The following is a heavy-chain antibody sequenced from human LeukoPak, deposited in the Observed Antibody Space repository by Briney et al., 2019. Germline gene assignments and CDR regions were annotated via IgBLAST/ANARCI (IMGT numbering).Heavy chain of an antibody. J-gene: IGHJ4*02. CDR2: INHSGST. Sequence: SETLSLTCTVSGGSISSYYWSWIRQPPGKGLEWIGEINHSGSTNYNPSLKSRVTISVDTSKNQFSLKLSSVTAADTAVYYCARMLTSLRGYGSGSYYLPYYFDYWGQGTLVTVSS. D-gene: IGHD3-10*01. CDR1: GGSISSYY. CDR3: ARMLTSLRGYGSGSYYLPYYFDY. V-gene: IGHV4-34*01.